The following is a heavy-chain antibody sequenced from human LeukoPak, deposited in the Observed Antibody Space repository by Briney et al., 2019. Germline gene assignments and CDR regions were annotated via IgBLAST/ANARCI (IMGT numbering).Heavy chain of an antibody. CDR2: INHSGST. D-gene: IGHD3-3*01. CDR3: ARGNLGFTIFGVVQKRGSNWFDP. Sequence: SETLSLTCTVSDDSITMYYWTWIRQPPGKGLEWIGEINHSGSTNYNPSLKSRVTISVDTSKNQFSLKLSSVTAADTAVYYCARGNLGFTIFGVVQKRGSNWFDPWGQGTLVTVSS. J-gene: IGHJ5*02. CDR1: DDSITMYY. V-gene: IGHV4-34*01.